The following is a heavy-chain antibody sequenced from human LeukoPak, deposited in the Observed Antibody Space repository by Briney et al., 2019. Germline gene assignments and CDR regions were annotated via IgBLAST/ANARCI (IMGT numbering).Heavy chain of an antibody. D-gene: IGHD1-7*01. Sequence: GGSLRLSCAASGFTVSATYMNWVRRTPGKGLEWVSVIYSGGSTYYADSVKGRFTISRHNSKNTLYLQMNSLRAEDTAVYYCARGNYPFDYWGQGTLVTVSS. CDR1: GFTVSATY. CDR3: ARGNYPFDY. V-gene: IGHV3-53*04. CDR2: IYSGGST. J-gene: IGHJ4*02.